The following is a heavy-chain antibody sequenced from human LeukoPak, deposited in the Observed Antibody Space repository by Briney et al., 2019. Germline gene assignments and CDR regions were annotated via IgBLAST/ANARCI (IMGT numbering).Heavy chain of an antibody. Sequence: SETLSLTCTVSGGSISSSTSGWGWYWGWIRQPAGKGLEWIGRIYTSGSTNYNPSLKSRVTMSVDTSKNQFSLKLSSVTAADTAAYYCAREGDYYGSGSYYKRTFDYWGQGTLVTVSS. V-gene: IGHV4-61*02. CDR1: GGSISSSTSGWGWY. J-gene: IGHJ4*02. CDR3: AREGDYYGSGSYYKRTFDY. D-gene: IGHD3-10*01. CDR2: IYTSGST.